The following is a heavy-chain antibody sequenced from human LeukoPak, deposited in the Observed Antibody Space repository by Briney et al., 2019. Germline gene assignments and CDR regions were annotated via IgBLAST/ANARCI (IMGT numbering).Heavy chain of an antibody. J-gene: IGHJ4*02. CDR1: GYSISSGYF. CDR2: IYHSGTT. CDR3: ARDLDY. Sequence: SETLSLTCTVSGYSISSGYFWGWFRQPPGKGLEWIGSIYHSGTTYYNPSLKSRVTISVDTSKNQFSLELSSVTAADTAVYYCARDLDYWGQGTLVTVST. V-gene: IGHV4-38-2*02.